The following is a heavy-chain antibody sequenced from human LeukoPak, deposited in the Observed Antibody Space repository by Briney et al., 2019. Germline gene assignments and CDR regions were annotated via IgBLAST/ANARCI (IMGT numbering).Heavy chain of an antibody. CDR1: GFTVSSNY. J-gene: IGHJ1*01. CDR3: AKVRDGDYGYFQH. V-gene: IGHV3-53*01. Sequence: GGSLGLSCAVSGFTVSSNYMSWVRQAPGKGLEWVSVIYSSGSTYYADSVKGRFTISRDNSKNTLYLQMNSLRAEDTAVYYCAKVRDGDYGYFQHWGQGTLVTVSS. D-gene: IGHD4-17*01. CDR2: IYSSGST.